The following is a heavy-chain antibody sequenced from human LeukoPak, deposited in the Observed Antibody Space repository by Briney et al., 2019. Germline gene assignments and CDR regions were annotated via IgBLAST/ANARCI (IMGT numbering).Heavy chain of an antibody. J-gene: IGHJ4*02. CDR3: ARGRATYDFWSGYLFDY. CDR2: INHSGST. V-gene: IGHV4-34*01. D-gene: IGHD3-3*01. Sequence: SETLSLTCAVHGGPFSGYYWNWIRQSPGKGLEWIGEINHSGSTNYNPSLKSRVTISVDTSKNQFSLKLSSVTAADTAVYYCARGRATYDFWSGYLFDYWGQGTLVTVSS. CDR1: GGPFSGYY.